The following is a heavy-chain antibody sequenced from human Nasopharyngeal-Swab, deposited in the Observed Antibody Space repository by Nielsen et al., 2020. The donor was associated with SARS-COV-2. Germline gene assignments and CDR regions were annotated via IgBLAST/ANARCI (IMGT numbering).Heavy chain of an antibody. D-gene: IGHD2-21*01. Sequence: SETLSLTCAVSGGSISSSNWWSWVRQPPGKGLEWIGEIYHSGSTNYNPSLKSRVTISVDTSKNQFSLKLSSVTAADTAVYYCARGIKYSGNWFDPWGQGTLVTVSS. CDR3: ARGIKYSGNWFDP. J-gene: IGHJ5*02. CDR2: IYHSGST. V-gene: IGHV4-4*02. CDR1: GGSISSSNW.